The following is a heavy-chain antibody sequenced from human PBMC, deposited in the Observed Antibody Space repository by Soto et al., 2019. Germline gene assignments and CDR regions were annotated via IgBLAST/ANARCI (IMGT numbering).Heavy chain of an antibody. J-gene: IGHJ5*01. V-gene: IGHV3-33*01. D-gene: IGHD2-21*01. Sequence: GGSLRLSCAASGFTFSSYGMHWVRQAPGKGLEWVAVIWYDGSNKYYADSVKGRFTISRDNSKNTLYLQMNGLRAEDTAVYYCARGPYCGNSPCIDWIDFWGQGTWVTVSS. CDR2: IWYDGSNK. CDR1: GFTFSSYG. CDR3: ARGPYCGNSPCIDWIDF.